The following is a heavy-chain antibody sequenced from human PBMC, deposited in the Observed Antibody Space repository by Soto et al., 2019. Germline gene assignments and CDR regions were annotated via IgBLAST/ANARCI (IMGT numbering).Heavy chain of an antibody. CDR1: GASISGFY. CDR3: ARLARQLDY. J-gene: IGHJ4*02. Sequence: PSETLSLTCTVSGASISGFYWSWIRKSAGKGLEWIGRIYATGITNLKPSLASRVTVSVDTSKNQISLTMNSVTAADTAVYYCARLARQLDYWGQGIPVTVSS. CDR2: IYATGIT. V-gene: IGHV4-4*07. D-gene: IGHD6-6*01.